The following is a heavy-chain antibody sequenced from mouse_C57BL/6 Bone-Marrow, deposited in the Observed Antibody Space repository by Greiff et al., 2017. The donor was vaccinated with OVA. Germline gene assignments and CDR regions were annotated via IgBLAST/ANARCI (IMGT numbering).Heavy chain of an antibody. D-gene: IGHD2-3*01. J-gene: IGHJ3*01. Sequence: VQLQQSGAELVKPGASVKISCKASGYAFSSYWMNWVKQRPGKGLEWIGKIYPGDGDTNYNGKFKGKATMTADKSSSTAYMQLSSLTSEDSAVYFCARSVDGLLFAYWGQGTLVTVSA. CDR1: GYAFSSYW. CDR3: ARSVDGLLFAY. V-gene: IGHV1-80*01. CDR2: IYPGDGDT.